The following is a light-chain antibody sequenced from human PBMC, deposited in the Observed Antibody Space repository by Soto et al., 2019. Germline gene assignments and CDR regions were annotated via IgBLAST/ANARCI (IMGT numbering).Light chain of an antibody. CDR2: GNT. CDR1: SSNIGAGYD. Sequence: QSVLTQPPSVSGAPGQRVTISCTGSSSNIGAGYDVHWYQQLPGRDPKRLIYGNTNRPSGVPDRFSGSKSGASASLAITGLQAEDEADYYCLSFDSSLSVVFGGGTKLTVL. J-gene: IGLJ2*01. CDR3: LSFDSSLSVV. V-gene: IGLV1-40*01.